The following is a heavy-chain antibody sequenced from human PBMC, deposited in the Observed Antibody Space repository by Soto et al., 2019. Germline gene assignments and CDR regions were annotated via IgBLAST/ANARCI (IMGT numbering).Heavy chain of an antibody. D-gene: IGHD3-10*01. CDR3: ARLSAPTGSYYTAPFDN. CDR1: GFTVRAYY. J-gene: IGHJ4*02. CDR2: MYRGGTT. V-gene: IGHV3-53*01. Sequence: GGSLRLSCAASGFTVRAYYMIWVRQAPGKGLEWVSVMYRGGTTHYADSFQGRFTISRDSSKNTLYLHMNSLRAEDTAVYYCARLSAPTGSYYTAPFDNWGQGTLVTVSS.